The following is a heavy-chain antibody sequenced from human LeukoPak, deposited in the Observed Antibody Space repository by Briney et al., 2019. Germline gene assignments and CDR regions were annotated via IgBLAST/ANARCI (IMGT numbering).Heavy chain of an antibody. CDR3: ARGGGSYGDYSLWLGY. V-gene: IGHV1-18*01. Sequence: ASVKVSCKASGYTFGSYGFSWVRHAPGQGLELMGWISAYTGHTMFAQKYQGRVTMTTDTSTSTAYMELRSLRSDDTAVYYCARGGGSYGDYSLWLGYWGQGTLVTVSS. D-gene: IGHD4-17*01. J-gene: IGHJ4*02. CDR1: GYTFGSYG. CDR2: ISAYTGHT.